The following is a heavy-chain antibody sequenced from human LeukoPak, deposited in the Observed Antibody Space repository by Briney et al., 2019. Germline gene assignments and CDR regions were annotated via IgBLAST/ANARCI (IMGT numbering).Heavy chain of an antibody. CDR3: ASTPMVRGAPGYFDY. V-gene: IGHV4-34*01. Sequence: DPSETLSLTCAVYGGSFSGYYWSWIRQPPGKGLEWIGEINHSGSTNYNPSLKSRVTISVDTSKNQFSLKLSSVTAADTAVYYCASTPMVRGAPGYFDYWGQGTLVTVSS. J-gene: IGHJ4*02. D-gene: IGHD3-10*01. CDR1: GGSFSGYY. CDR2: INHSGST.